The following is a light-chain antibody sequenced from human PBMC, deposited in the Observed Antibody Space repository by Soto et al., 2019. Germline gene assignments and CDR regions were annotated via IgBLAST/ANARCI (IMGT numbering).Light chain of an antibody. V-gene: IGKV3-20*01. CDR3: HHFGGTTVT. CDR1: QSVSSSY. CDR2: GAS. J-gene: IGKJ5*01. Sequence: EIVLTQSPGTLSLSPGEGATLSCRGSQSVSSSYIAWYQQRPGQTPSLLIYGASTRATGIPDRFSGSGSGTHFTLTISRLEPGDFAVYYCHHFGGTTVTFFQGTQLEIK.